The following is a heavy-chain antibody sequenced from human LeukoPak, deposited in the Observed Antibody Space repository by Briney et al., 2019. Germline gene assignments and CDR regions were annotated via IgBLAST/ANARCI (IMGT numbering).Heavy chain of an antibody. Sequence: PGRSLRLSCAASGFTFSSYGMHWVRHAPRKGLVWVSRISTDGYTTDYADFVQGRFTASRDNTKNTWSLEMNSLRAEDTAVYYCVVGGSPGYWGQGTLVTVSS. CDR1: GFTFSSYG. V-gene: IGHV3-74*01. J-gene: IGHJ4*02. CDR2: ISTDGYTT. CDR3: VVGGSPGY. D-gene: IGHD2-15*01.